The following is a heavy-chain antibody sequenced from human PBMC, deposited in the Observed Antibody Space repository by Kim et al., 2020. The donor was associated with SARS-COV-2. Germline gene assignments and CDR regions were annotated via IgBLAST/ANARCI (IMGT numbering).Heavy chain of an antibody. J-gene: IGHJ4*02. CDR3: ARVPHSVWFGEDRLYYFDY. Sequence: SRVTISVDTSKNQFSLKLSAVTAADTAVYYCARVPHSVWFGEDRLYYFDYWGPGTLVTVSS. V-gene: IGHV4-39*01. D-gene: IGHD3-10*01.